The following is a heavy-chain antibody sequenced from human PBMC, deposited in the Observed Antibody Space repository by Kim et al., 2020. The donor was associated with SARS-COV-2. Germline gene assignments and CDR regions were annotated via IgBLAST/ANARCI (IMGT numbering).Heavy chain of an antibody. CDR3: ARVLRYSSVDYGMDV. V-gene: IGHV4-34*01. CDR1: GGSFSGYY. J-gene: IGHJ6*02. Sequence: SETLSLTCAVYGGSFSGYYWSWIRQPPGKGLEWIGEINHSGSTNYNPSLKSRVTISVDTSKNQFSLKLSSVTAADTAVYYCARVLRYSSVDYGMDVWGQGTTVTVSS. CDR2: INHSGST. D-gene: IGHD6-25*01.